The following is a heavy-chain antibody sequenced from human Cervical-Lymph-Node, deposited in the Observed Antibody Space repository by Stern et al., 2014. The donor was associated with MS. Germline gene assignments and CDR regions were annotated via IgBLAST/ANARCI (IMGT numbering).Heavy chain of an antibody. CDR3: ARANRRRIRRGDYYYGMDV. Sequence: VQMAESGSELMKPGASVKVSCKASGYTFTSYAMNWVRQTPGQGLEWSGWINTNTGTATYAQGFTGRFVFSLDTSVSTAYRQISSLKADDTAVYYCARANRRRIRRGDYYYGMDVWGQGTTVTVSS. CDR2: INTNTGTA. V-gene: IGHV7-4-1*02. CDR1: GYTFTSYA. J-gene: IGHJ6*02. D-gene: IGHD3-10*01.